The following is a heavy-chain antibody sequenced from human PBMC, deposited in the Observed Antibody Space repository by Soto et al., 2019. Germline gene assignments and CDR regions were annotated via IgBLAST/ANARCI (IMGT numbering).Heavy chain of an antibody. Sequence: SLKISDQGSGYNFGTYWFGSAHQLPGKGLEWMGIIYPGDSDTRYSPSFQGQVTISADKSISTAYLQWSSLKASDTSMYYCARPRSSWYGFDICGQGPMVTVSS. CDR2: IYPGDSDT. V-gene: IGHV5-51*07. D-gene: IGHD6-13*01. CDR3: ARPRSSWYGFDI. J-gene: IGHJ3*02. CDR1: GYNFGTYW.